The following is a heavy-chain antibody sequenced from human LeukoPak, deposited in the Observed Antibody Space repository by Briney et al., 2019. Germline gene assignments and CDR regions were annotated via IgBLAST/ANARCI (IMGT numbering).Heavy chain of an antibody. J-gene: IGHJ5*02. CDR2: IIPIFGTA. V-gene: IGHV1-69*06. CDR3: ARARPPIAAASPHWFDP. Sequence: ASVKVSCKASGGTFSSYAISWVRQAPGQGLEWMGGIIPIFGTANYAQKFQGRVTITADKSTSTAYMELSSLRSEDTAVYYCARARPPIAAASPHWFDPWGQGTLVTVSS. CDR1: GGTFSSYA. D-gene: IGHD6-13*01.